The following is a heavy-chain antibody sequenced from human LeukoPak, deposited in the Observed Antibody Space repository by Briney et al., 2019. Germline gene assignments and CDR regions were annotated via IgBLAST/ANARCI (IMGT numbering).Heavy chain of an antibody. J-gene: IGHJ6*03. D-gene: IGHD1-1*01. CDR3: ARGPPRGKYYYMDV. CDR2: IGTASDT. CDR1: GFTFSSFD. Sequence: GGSLRLSCAASGFTFSSFDMHWVRQPTGQGLEWVPTIGTASDTYYPGSVEGRFTLSRDNAKNSLYLQMNSLTAGDTAVYYCARGPPRGKYYYMDVWGKGTTVAVSS. V-gene: IGHV3-13*01.